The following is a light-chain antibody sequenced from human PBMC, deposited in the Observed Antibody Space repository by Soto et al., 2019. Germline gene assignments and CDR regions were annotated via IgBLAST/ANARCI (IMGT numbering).Light chain of an antibody. CDR3: QKYHRAPA. Sequence: EIVMTQSPATLSVSPGERATLSCRASQSVSNKLAWYQQKPGQAPRLLIYGASSRATGIPDRFSGSGSGTDFTLTISSLQPEDVATYYCQKYHRAPAFGQGTRLEIK. V-gene: IGKV3D-15*01. CDR1: QSVSNK. CDR2: GAS. J-gene: IGKJ5*01.